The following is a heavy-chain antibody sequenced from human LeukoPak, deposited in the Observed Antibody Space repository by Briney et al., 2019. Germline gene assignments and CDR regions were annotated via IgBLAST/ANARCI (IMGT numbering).Heavy chain of an antibody. D-gene: IGHD1-14*01. CDR3: ARAEDKWDFDY. Sequence: GGSLRLSCAASGFTFSDHSMNWVRQAPGKGLEWLSYISSGSSNIEYADSVKGRFTISRDNAKNSLYLQMNSLRAEDTAVYYCARAEDKWDFDYWGQGTLVTVSS. CDR2: ISSGSSNI. CDR1: GFTFSDHS. J-gene: IGHJ4*02. V-gene: IGHV3-48*04.